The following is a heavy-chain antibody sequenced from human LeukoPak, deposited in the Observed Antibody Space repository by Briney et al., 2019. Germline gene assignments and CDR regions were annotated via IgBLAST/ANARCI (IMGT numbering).Heavy chain of an antibody. CDR1: GGSLSSYY. V-gene: IGHV4-34*01. Sequence: SETLSLTCSVYGGSLSSYYWHWFRQPPGKGPEWIGEINYSGSTKYKPSLKSRVTISVDTSKNQFSLKLSSVTAADTAVYYCAQWGNNMDVWGKGTTVIV. J-gene: IGHJ6*03. CDR2: INYSGST. CDR3: AQWGNNMDV. D-gene: IGHD3-16*01.